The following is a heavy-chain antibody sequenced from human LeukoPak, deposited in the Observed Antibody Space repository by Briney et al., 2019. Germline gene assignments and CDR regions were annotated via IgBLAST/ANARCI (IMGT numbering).Heavy chain of an antibody. CDR1: GDSISSYY. CDR2: IYYSGST. D-gene: IGHD3-10*01. J-gene: IGHJ4*02. V-gene: IGHV4-59*01. Sequence: PSETLSLTCTVSGDSISSYYWSWIRQAPGKGLEWIGYIYYSGSTNYNPSLKSRVTISVDTSKNQFSLKLSSVTAADTAVYYCARTFYYGSGSYYYFDYWGQGTLVTVSS. CDR3: ARTFYYGSGSYYYFDY.